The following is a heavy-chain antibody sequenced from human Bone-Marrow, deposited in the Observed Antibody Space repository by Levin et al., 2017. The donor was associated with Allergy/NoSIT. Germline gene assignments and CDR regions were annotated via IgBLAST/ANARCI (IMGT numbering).Heavy chain of an antibody. J-gene: IGHJ3*01. Sequence: SGGSLRLSCTASGFIFSSHWMTWVRQAPGKGLEWVANIKQDGSEKYYVDSVKGRFSISRDNAESSLYLQMNSLRADDTAVYYCARFGEVEGGAIDVWGQGTMVIVSS. CDR2: IKQDGSEK. CDR1: GFIFSSHW. V-gene: IGHV3-7*01. D-gene: IGHD3-16*01. CDR3: ARFGEVEGGAIDV.